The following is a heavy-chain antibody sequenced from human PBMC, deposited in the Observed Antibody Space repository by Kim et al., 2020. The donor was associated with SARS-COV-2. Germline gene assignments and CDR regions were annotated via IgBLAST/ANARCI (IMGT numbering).Heavy chain of an antibody. V-gene: IGHV4-34*01. Sequence: SETLSLTCAVYGGSFSGYYWSWIRQPPGKGLEWIGEINHSGSTNYNPSLKSRVTISVDTSKNQFSLKLSSVTAADTAVYYCARGARPPDPRNAAAARLWDFDYWGQGTLVTVSS. CDR3: ARGARPPDPRNAAAARLWDFDY. J-gene: IGHJ4*02. CDR1: GGSFSGYY. CDR2: INHSGST. D-gene: IGHD6-13*01.